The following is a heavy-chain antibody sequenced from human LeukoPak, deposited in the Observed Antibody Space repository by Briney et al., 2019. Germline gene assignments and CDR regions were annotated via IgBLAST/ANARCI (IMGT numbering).Heavy chain of an antibody. CDR1: GYSISSGYY. CDR2: IYHSGST. CDR3: ARQTPSDY. Sequence: SETLSLTCAVSGYSISSGYYWGWIRQPPGKGLEWIGSIYHSGSTYYNPSLKSRVTISVDTSKNQFSLKLSSVTAADTAVYYCARQTPSDYWRQGTLVTVSS. J-gene: IGHJ4*02. V-gene: IGHV4-38-2*01.